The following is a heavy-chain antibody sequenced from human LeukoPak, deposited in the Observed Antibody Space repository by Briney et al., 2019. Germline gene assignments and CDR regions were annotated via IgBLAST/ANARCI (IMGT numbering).Heavy chain of an antibody. CDR2: ISSSSNYV. V-gene: IGHV3-21*04. J-gene: IGHJ6*02. Sequence: GGSLRLSCAASGFTFSTFPMNWVRQAPGKGLEWVSSISSSSNYVYYAESVKGRFTISRDDAKNSLHLQMHSLRAEDTALYYCARGPAPPFQYYGMDVWGQGTLVTVSS. CDR1: GFTFSTFP. CDR3: ARGPAPPFQYYGMDV.